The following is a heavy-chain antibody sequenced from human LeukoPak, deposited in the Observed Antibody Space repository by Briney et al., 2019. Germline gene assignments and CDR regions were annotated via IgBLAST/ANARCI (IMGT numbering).Heavy chain of an antibody. CDR3: AELGITMIGGV. CDR1: RFTFSSYG. CDR2: IQYDGSNE. J-gene: IGHJ6*04. D-gene: IGHD3-10*02. V-gene: IGHV3-30*02. Sequence: GGSLRLSCAASRFTFSSYGMHWVRQAPGKGLEWVAYIQYDGSNEQYADSVKGRFSISRDSSKNILYLQMNSLRAEDTAVYYCAELGITMIGGVWGKGTTVTISS.